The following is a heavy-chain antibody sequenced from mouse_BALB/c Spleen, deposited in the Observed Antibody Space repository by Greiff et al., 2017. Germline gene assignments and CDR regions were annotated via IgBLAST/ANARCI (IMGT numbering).Heavy chain of an antibody. Sequence: VQLQQSGPGLVQPSQSLSITCTVSGFSLTSYGVHWVRQSPGKGLEWLGVIWSGGSTDYNAAFISRLSISKDNSKSQVFFKMNSLQANDTAIYYCAPEGGSTGAYWGQGTLGTVSA. J-gene: IGHJ3*01. CDR3: APEGGSTGAY. CDR1: GFSLTSYG. D-gene: IGHD5-1*01. CDR2: IWSGGST. V-gene: IGHV2-2*02.